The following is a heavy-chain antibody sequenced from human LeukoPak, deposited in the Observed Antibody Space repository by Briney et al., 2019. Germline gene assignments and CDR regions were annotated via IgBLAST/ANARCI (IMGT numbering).Heavy chain of an antibody. CDR1: GFTVSSNY. J-gene: IGHJ4*02. V-gene: IGHV3-53*01. D-gene: IGHD3-22*01. Sequence: TGGSLRLSCAASGFTVSSNYMSWVRQAPGKELEWVSVIYSGGSTYYADSVKGRFTISRDNSKNTLYLQMNSLRAEDTAVYYCNANYYDSSGYYLDYWGQGALVTVSS. CDR3: NANYYDSSGYYLDY. CDR2: IYSGGST.